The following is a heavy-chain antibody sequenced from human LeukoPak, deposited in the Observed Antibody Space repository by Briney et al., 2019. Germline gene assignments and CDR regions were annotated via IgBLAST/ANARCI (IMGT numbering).Heavy chain of an antibody. V-gene: IGHV3-53*04. D-gene: IGHD6-19*01. CDR1: GFTFSNAW. J-gene: IGHJ4*02. CDR3: ARVGSGWYDFDY. Sequence: GGSLRLSCEASGFTFSNAWMSWARQAPGEGVEWGSVIYSGVSCTYYTDSVKGRVTISRHNSKNTLYLQMNSLRAEDTAVYCCARVGSGWYDFDYWGQGTLVTVSS. CDR2: IYSGVSCT.